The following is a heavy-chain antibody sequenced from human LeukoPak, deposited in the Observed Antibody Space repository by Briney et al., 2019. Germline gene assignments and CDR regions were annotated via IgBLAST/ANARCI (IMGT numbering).Heavy chain of an antibody. J-gene: IGHJ4*02. Sequence: GGSLRLSCAASGFTFSSYEMNWVRQAPGKGLEWVSFITSDGSTMFYADSVKGRFTISRDNAKNSQYLQMNSLRAEDTAVYFCARSTTTSLFDYWGQGTLVAVSS. D-gene: IGHD1-1*01. V-gene: IGHV3-48*03. CDR2: ITSDGSTM. CDR3: ARSTTTSLFDY. CDR1: GFTFSSYE.